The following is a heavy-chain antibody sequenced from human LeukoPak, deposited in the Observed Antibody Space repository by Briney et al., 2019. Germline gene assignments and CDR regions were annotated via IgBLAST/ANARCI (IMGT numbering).Heavy chain of an antibody. CDR3: ARLGGYSYGYRYFDY. D-gene: IGHD5-18*01. CDR1: GGSISSGGYY. J-gene: IGHJ4*02. V-gene: IGHV4-31*03. Sequence: PSQTLSLTCTVSGGSISSGGYYWSWIRQHPGKGLEWIVYIYYSGSTYYNPSLKSRVTISVDTSKNQFSLKLSSVTAADTAVYYCARLGGYSYGYRYFDYWGQGTLVTVSS. CDR2: IYYSGST.